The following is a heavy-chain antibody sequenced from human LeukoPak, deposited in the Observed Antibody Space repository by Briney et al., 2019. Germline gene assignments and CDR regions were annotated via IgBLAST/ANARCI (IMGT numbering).Heavy chain of an antibody. CDR2: IRVYNGNT. V-gene: IGHV1-18*01. Sequence: ASVKVSCKASGYTFTSYGINWVRQAPGQGLEWMGWIRVYNGNTNYAQKLQGRVTMTTDTSTSTAYMELRSLRSDDTAVYYCARGPGGRSGYYPLEDYYYYYYMDVWGEGTTVTVSS. J-gene: IGHJ6*03. D-gene: IGHD3-22*01. CDR3: ARGPGGRSGYYPLEDYYYYYYMDV. CDR1: GYTFTSYG.